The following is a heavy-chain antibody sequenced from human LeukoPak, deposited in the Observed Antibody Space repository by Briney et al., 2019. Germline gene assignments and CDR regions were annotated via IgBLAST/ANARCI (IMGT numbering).Heavy chain of an antibody. V-gene: IGHV4-39*01. J-gene: IGHJ4*02. Sequence: PSETLSLTCTVSGGSISSSSYYWGWIRQPPGKGLEWIGSIYYNGNTYYNASLKSRITISGDTSKNQFSLILSSVTAADTAVYYCATPGLARAYWGQGTLVTVSS. CDR3: ATPGLARAY. CDR1: GGSISSSSYY. CDR2: IYYNGNT.